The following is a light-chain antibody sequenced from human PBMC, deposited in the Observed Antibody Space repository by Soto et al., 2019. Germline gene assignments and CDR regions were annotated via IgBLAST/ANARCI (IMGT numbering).Light chain of an antibody. J-gene: IGLJ2*01. CDR2: GNS. CDR3: QSYDSILSAVV. V-gene: IGLV1-40*01. Sequence: QSVLTQAPSVSGDPGQRVTISCTGRSSNIGAGYDVPWYQQLPGTAPKLLIYGNSNRPSGVPDRFSGSKSGTSASLAITGLLAEDEADYYCQSYDSILSAVVFGGGTQLTVL. CDR1: SSNIGAGYD.